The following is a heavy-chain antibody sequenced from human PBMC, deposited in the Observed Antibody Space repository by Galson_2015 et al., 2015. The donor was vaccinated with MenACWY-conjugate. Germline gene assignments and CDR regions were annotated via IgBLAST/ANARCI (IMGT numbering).Heavy chain of an antibody. CDR3: AKTPAVLWFGQNPHFDY. V-gene: IGHV3-23*01. CDR2: ISGSGGAT. CDR1: AFTFNNYA. J-gene: IGHJ4*02. Sequence: SLRLSCAASAFTFNNYAMGWVRQAPGKGLEWVSAISGSGGATHYADSVRGRFTISRDNSKNTVYLQMNSLRADDTAVYYCAKTPAVLWFGQNPHFDYWGQGTLVTVSS. D-gene: IGHD3-10*01.